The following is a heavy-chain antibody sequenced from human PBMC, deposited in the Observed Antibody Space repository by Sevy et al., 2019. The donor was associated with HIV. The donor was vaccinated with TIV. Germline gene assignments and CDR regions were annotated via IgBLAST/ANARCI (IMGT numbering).Heavy chain of an antibody. V-gene: IGHV3-23*01. J-gene: IGHJ6*03. D-gene: IGHD6-6*01. Sequence: GGSLRLSCAASGFTFSSYAMSWVRQAPGKGLEWVSAISGSGGSTYYADSVKGWFTISRDNSKNTLYLQMNSLRAEDTAVYYCARGGMSSSKGYYYYYMDVWGKGTTVTVSS. CDR3: ARGGMSSSKGYYYYYMDV. CDR2: ISGSGGST. CDR1: GFTFSSYA.